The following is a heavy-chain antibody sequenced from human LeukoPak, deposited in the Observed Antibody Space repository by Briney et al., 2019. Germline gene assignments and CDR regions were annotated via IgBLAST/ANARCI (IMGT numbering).Heavy chain of an antibody. CDR3: ARSSAVVTAIGY. CDR1: GGSISSSSYY. J-gene: IGHJ4*02. V-gene: IGHV4-39*07. Sequence: SETLSLTCTVSGGSISSSSYYWGWIRQPPGKGLEWIGCIYYSGSTYYNPSLKSRVTISVDTSKNQFSLKLSSVTAADTAVYYCARSSAVVTAIGYWGQGTLVTVSS. D-gene: IGHD2-21*02. CDR2: IYYSGST.